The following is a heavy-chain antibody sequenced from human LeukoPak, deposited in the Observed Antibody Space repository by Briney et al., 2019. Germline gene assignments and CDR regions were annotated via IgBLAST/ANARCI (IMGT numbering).Heavy chain of an antibody. V-gene: IGHV3-48*01. Sequence: GGSLRLSCAASGFTFSSYSMNWVRQAPGKGPEWVSYISSSSSTIYYADSVKGRFTISRDNAKNSLYLQMNSLRAEDTAVYYCARVKRYFDWLLKPPLRLTTDYGMDVWGQGTTVTVSS. CDR2: ISSSSSTI. CDR1: GFTFSSYS. D-gene: IGHD3-9*01. CDR3: ARVKRYFDWLLKPPLRLTTDYGMDV. J-gene: IGHJ6*02.